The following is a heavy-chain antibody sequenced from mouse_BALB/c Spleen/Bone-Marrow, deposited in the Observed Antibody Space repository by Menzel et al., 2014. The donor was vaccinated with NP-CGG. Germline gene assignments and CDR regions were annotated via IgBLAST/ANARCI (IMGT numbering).Heavy chain of an antibody. CDR3: TRDGKGNYDYAMDY. Sequence: EVKVVESGGGLVKPGGSLKLSCAASGFTFSSYTMSWVRQTPEKRLEWVATISSGGSYTYYPDSVKGRFTISRDNAKNTLYLQMRSRKSEDTAMYYCTRDGKGNYDYAMDYWGQGTSVTVSS. CDR2: ISSGGSYT. CDR1: GFTFSSYT. J-gene: IGHJ4*01. D-gene: IGHD2-1*01. V-gene: IGHV5-6-4*01.